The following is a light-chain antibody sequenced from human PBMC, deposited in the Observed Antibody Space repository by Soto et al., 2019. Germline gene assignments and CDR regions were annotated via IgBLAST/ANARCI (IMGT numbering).Light chain of an antibody. CDR1: NIDVGGYNY. CDR3: SSYASNNILFV. CDR2: EVT. V-gene: IGLV2-8*01. Sequence: QSVLTQPPSASGSPGQSVTISCTGTNIDVGGYNYVAWYQQHPGTAPKVIIYEVTKRPSGVPDRFIGSKSGNTASLTISGLXAEDEADYFCSSYASNNILFVFGTGTKV. J-gene: IGLJ1*01.